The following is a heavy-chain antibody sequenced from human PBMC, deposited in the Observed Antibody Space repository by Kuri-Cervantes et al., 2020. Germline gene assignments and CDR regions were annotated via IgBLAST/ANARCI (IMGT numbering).Heavy chain of an antibody. V-gene: IGHV3-53*01. Sequence: GESLKISCAASGFTVSSNYMSWVRQAPGKGLEWVSVIYSGGSTYYADSVKGRFTISRDNAKNSLYLQMNSLRDEDTAVYYCARTGAYYDSSGYYWDYWGQGTLVTVSS. CDR3: ARTGAYYDSSGYYWDY. D-gene: IGHD3-22*01. J-gene: IGHJ4*02. CDR1: GFTVSSNY. CDR2: IYSGGST.